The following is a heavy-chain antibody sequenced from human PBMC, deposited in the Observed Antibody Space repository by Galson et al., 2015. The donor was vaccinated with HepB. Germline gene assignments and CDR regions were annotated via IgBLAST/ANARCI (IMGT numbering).Heavy chain of an antibody. CDR2: IWYDGSNK. V-gene: IGHV3-33*01. CDR1: GFTFSSYG. J-gene: IGHJ6*03. CDR3: AREDTIFGAYYYYYMDV. D-gene: IGHD3-3*01. Sequence: SLRLSCAASGFTFSSYGMHWVRQAPGKGLEWVAVIWYDGSNKYYADSVKGRFTISRDNSKNTLYLQMNSLRAEDTAVYYCAREDTIFGAYYYYYMDVWGKGTTVTVSS.